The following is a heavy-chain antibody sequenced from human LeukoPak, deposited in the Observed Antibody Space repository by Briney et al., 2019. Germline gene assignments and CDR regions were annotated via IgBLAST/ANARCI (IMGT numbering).Heavy chain of an antibody. CDR1: GYTFTSYG. V-gene: IGHV1-18*01. Sequence: ASVKVSCKASGYTFTSYGISWVRQAPGQGLEWMGWISAYNGNTNYAQKLQGRATMTTDTTTSTAYMELRSLRSDDTAVYYCARDKAAGVGGAYYSYGMDVWGQGTTVTVSS. CDR2: ISAYNGNT. J-gene: IGHJ6*02. CDR3: ARDKAAGVGGAYYSYGMDV. D-gene: IGHD6-13*01.